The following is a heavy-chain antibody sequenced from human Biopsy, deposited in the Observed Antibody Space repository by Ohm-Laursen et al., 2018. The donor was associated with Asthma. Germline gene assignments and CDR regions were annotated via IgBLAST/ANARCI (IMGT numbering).Heavy chain of an antibody. D-gene: IGHD2-2*01. CDR3: ARKAGSCISRTCYSLDF. CDR1: GGTFNTYV. V-gene: IGHV1-69*13. Sequence: ASVKVSCKSLGGTFNTYVIGWVRQAPGQGLEWMGGINSVFGTTTYPQKFQDRVTITADDSTSTVYMELSRLRSEDTAVYYCARKAGSCISRTCYSLDFWGQGTLVTISS. J-gene: IGHJ4*02. CDR2: INSVFGTT.